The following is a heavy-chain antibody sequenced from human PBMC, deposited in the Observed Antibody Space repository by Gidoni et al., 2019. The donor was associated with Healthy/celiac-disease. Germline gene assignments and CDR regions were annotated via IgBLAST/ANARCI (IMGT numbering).Heavy chain of an antibody. CDR2: IYYSGST. CDR1: GGSISSGGYY. J-gene: IGHJ4*02. CDR3: ARLSTMVRGAQGVDY. V-gene: IGHV4-31*03. Sequence: QVQLQESGPGLVKPSQTLSLTCTVSGGSISSGGYYWSWIRQHPGKGLEWIGYIYYSGSTYYNPSLKSRVTISVDTSKNQFSLKLSSVTAADTAVYYCARLSTMVRGAQGVDYWGQGTLVTVSS. D-gene: IGHD3-10*01.